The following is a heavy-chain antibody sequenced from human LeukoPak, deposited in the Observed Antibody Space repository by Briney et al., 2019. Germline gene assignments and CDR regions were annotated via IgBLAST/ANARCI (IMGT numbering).Heavy chain of an antibody. Sequence: PSETLSPTCTVSGGLTSDHYWSWIRQPPGKGLEWIGYIYFRGGTNYNPSLERRVKISGDTAKSEFSLKMTSVTAADTAVYYCARGRLIVAPGVYYFEYWGQGTLVTVSS. V-gene: IGHV4-4*09. J-gene: IGHJ4*02. CDR1: GGLTSDHY. D-gene: IGHD2-8*01. CDR2: IYFRGGT. CDR3: ARGRLIVAPGVYYFEY.